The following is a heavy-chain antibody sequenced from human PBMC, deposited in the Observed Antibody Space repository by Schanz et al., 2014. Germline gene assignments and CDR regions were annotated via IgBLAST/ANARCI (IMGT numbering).Heavy chain of an antibody. CDR3: TRTPFYFFHGMDV. CDR1: GFSFGDYA. Sequence: VQLVESGGGLVQPGGSLRLSCAASGFSFGDYAMNWVRQSPGKGLEWIAYVSAASSSIHYADSVKGRFTISRDNARSSLYLHMNRLRDEDTALYYCTRTPFYFFHGMDVWGQGTMVAVSS. CDR2: VSAASSSI. V-gene: IGHV3-48*02. D-gene: IGHD3-10*01. J-gene: IGHJ6*02.